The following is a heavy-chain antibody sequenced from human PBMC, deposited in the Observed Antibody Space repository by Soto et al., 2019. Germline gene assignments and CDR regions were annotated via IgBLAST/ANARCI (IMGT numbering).Heavy chain of an antibody. V-gene: IGHV1-8*01. D-gene: IGHD6-13*01. CDR2: MNPNSGNA. Sequence: GASVKVSCKASGYTFTTYDINWVRQATGQGLEWMGWMNPNSGNAGYAQKFQGRVIMTRNASISTAYMELSSLRSEDTAVYYCASAIRREQQLLRALHCCGQGTLVTVSS. CDR1: GYTFTTYD. CDR3: ASAIRREQQLLRALHC. J-gene: IGHJ4*02.